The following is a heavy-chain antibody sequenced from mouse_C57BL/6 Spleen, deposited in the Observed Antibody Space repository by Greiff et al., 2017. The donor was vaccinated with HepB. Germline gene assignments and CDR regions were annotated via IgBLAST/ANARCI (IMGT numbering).Heavy chain of an antibody. D-gene: IGHD1-1*01. CDR2: IYPRSGNT. V-gene: IGHV1-81*01. CDR1: GYTFTSYG. CDR3: AREGYYGFAY. J-gene: IGHJ3*01. Sequence: VKLMESGAELARPGASVKLSCKASGYTFTSYGISWVKQRTGQGLEWIGEIYPRSGNTYYNEKFKGKATLTADKSSSTAYMELRSLTSEDSAVYFCAREGYYGFAYWGQGTLVTVSA.